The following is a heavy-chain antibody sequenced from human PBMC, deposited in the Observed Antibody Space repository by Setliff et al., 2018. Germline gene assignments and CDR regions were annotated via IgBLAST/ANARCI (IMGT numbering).Heavy chain of an antibody. D-gene: IGHD3-16*02. Sequence: GSLRLSCAASGFTFSTYWMHWVRQVPGKGLVWVSRIGTDGSGTEYADSVKGRFTVSRDNAKNTLYLQMNRLRAEDTGVYYCARVIVGGGNTPFDLWGQGTLVTVSS. CDR2: IGTDGSGT. CDR1: GFTFSTYW. CDR3: ARVIVGGGNTPFDL. J-gene: IGHJ4*02. V-gene: IGHV3-74*03.